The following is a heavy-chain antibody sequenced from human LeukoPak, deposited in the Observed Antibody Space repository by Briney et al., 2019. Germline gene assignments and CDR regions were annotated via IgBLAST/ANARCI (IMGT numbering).Heavy chain of an antibody. J-gene: IGHJ3*01. CDR3: ARDVEGGTFDL. V-gene: IGHV3-7*05. Sequence: QPGGSLRLSCAASGFTFSRFWMNWVRQAPGRGLEWVANIDQSGGRNNYVDSVKGRFTISRDNAKNSLFLEMSSLRADDTAVYFCARDVEGGTFDLWGQGTTVTVSS. CDR2: IDQSGGRN. CDR1: GFTFSRFW. D-gene: IGHD3-16*01.